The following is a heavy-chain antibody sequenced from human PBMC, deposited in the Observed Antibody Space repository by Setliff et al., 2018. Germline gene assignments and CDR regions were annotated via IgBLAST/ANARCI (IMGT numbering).Heavy chain of an antibody. V-gene: IGHV4-34*01. CDR3: ARDVIIAAAGTGTFGYYYGMDV. CDR1: GGSLSDYS. J-gene: IGHJ6*02. Sequence: SETLSLTCAVYGGSLSDYSWSWIRQPPGKGLEWIGEMNHSGSTNYNPSLKSRVTISVDTSKNQFSLKLSSVTAADTAVYCCARDVIIAAAGTGTFGYYYGMDVWGQGTTVTVS. CDR2: MNHSGST. D-gene: IGHD6-13*01.